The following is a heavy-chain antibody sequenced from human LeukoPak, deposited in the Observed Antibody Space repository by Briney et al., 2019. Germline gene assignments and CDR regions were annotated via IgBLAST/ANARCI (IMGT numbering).Heavy chain of an antibody. CDR1: GFTFSSYE. CDR2: ISSSGGTI. Sequence: PGGSLRLSCAASGFTFSSYEMNWVRQAPGKGLEWVSYISSSGGTIYYADSVKGRFTISRDNAKNSLYLQMNSLRAEDTAVYYCARGRYCSSTSCTIPDYWGQGTLVTVSS. V-gene: IGHV3-48*03. J-gene: IGHJ4*02. CDR3: ARGRYCSSTSCTIPDY. D-gene: IGHD2-2*01.